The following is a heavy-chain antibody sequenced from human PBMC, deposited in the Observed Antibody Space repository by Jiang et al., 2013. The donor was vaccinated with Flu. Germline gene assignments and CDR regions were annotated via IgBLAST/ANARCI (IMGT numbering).Heavy chain of an antibody. Sequence: GSGLVKPSETLSLTCTVSGGSISSYYWSWIRQPAGKGLEWIGRIYTSGSTNYNPSLKSRVTMSVDTSKNQFSLKLSSVTAADTAVYYCARDRVKYYDSSGYYLDAFDIWGQGTMVTVSS. CDR3: ARDRVKYYDSSGYYLDAFDI. CDR2: IYTSGST. V-gene: IGHV4-4*07. D-gene: IGHD3-22*01. CDR1: GGSISSYY. J-gene: IGHJ3*02.